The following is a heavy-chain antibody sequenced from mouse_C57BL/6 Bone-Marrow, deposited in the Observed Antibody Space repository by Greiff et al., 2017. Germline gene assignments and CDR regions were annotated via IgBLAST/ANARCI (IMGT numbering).Heavy chain of an antibody. CDR1: GYSITSGYY. D-gene: IGHD1-1*01. CDR3: ARPRYGNLAWFAY. V-gene: IGHV3-6*01. J-gene: IGHJ3*01. Sequence: DVQLQESGPGLVKPSQSLSLTCSVTGYSITSGYYWNWIRQFPGNNLVWMGIISYDGSNNYNPSLKNRISFTRATSKNQFFLKLNSVTTEDTATYYCARPRYGNLAWFAYWGQGTLVTVSA. CDR2: ISYDGSN.